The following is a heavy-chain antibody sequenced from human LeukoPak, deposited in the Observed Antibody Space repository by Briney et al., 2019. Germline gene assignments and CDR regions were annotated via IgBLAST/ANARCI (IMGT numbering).Heavy chain of an antibody. D-gene: IGHD3-10*01. V-gene: IGHV4-38-2*02. J-gene: IGHJ4*02. CDR3: AKSDYYASGLDY. CDR1: GYSISSGYY. CDR2: IYHSGST. Sequence: SETLSLTCTVSGYSISSGYYWGWIRQPPGKGLEWVGSIYHSGSTYYNPSLKSRVTISVDTSKKQFSLKLSSVTAADTAVYYCAKSDYYASGLDYWGQGTLVTASS.